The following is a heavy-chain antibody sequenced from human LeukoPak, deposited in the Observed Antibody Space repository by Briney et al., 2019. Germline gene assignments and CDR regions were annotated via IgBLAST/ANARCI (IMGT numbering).Heavy chain of an antibody. D-gene: IGHD3-16*01. CDR2: ISGSGSPI. J-gene: IGHJ2*01. CDR3: ATSGGPRAYWYFEL. Sequence: GGSLRLSCAASGFTFSTYSMNWVRQAPGKGLESIAYISGSGSPIYYAASVKGRFTISRDNADNSLYLQMNNLRDEDTAVYYCATSGGPRAYWYFELWGRGTLVTASS. V-gene: IGHV3-48*02. CDR1: GFTFSTYS.